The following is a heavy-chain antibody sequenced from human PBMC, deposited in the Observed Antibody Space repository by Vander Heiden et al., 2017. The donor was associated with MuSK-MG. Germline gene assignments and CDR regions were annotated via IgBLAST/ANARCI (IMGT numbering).Heavy chain of an antibody. CDR2: ISGYKGKT. D-gene: IGHD5-12*01. J-gene: IGHJ5*02. CDR3: ARDQGYANWFDP. V-gene: IGHV1-18*04. Sequence: QVQLVQSGAEVKKPGASVKVSCKASGYSFTSSGSSGVRQAPGQGLEWMGWISGYKGKTKYAQKVQGRVTVTTDTSTSTAYMELRSLRSDDTAVYYCARDQGYANWFDPWGQGTLVTVSS. CDR1: GYSFTSSG.